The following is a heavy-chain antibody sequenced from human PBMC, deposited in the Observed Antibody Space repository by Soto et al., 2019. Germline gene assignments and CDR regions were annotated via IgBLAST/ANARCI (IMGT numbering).Heavy chain of an antibody. CDR3: ARHQPLPYSSSPLYYFDY. D-gene: IGHD6-6*01. CDR1: GGSISSSSYY. V-gene: IGHV4-39*01. J-gene: IGHJ4*02. Sequence: SETLSLTCTVSGGSISSSSYYWGWIRQPPGKGLEWIGSIYYSGSTYYNPSLKSRVTISVDTSKNQFSLKLSSVTAADTAVYYCARHQPLPYSSSPLYYFDYWGQGTLVTVSS. CDR2: IYYSGST.